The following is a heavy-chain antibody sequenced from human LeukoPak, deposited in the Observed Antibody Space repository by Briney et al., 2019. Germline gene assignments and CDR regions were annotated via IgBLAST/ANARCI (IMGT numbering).Heavy chain of an antibody. CDR2: INGDGRTT. CDR3: VGDQVDNTGYLR. CDR1: GFTVSSSY. Sequence: GGSLRLSCAASGFTVSSSYMSWVRQAPGKGLEYVSVINGDGRTTYYADSVKGRFTISRDNSKNTLYLQMSSLRAEDTAVYYCVGDQVDNTGYLRWGQGTRVTVSA. D-gene: IGHD3-22*01. J-gene: IGHJ4*02. V-gene: IGHV3-64D*06.